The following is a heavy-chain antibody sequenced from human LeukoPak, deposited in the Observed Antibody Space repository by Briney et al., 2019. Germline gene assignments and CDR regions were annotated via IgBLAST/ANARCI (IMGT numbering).Heavy chain of an antibody. CDR2: ISGSGGST. Sequence: PGGSLRLSCAASGFTFSSYAMSWVRQAPGKGLEWVSAISGSGGSTYYADSVKGRFTISRDTSKNTLHLQMNSLRAEDTAVYYCAKGGSSSWDYFDYWGQGTRVTVSS. D-gene: IGHD6-13*01. J-gene: IGHJ4*02. V-gene: IGHV3-23*01. CDR3: AKGGSSSWDYFDY. CDR1: GFTFSSYA.